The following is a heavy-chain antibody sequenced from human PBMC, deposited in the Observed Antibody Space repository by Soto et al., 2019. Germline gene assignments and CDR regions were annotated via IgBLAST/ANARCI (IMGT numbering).Heavy chain of an antibody. V-gene: IGHV1-69*13. Sequence: ASVKLSCKASGGTFSSYAISWVRQAPGQGLEWMGGIIPIFGTANYAQKFQGRVTITADESTSTAYMELSSLRSEDTAVYYCARELETGTILFNNYYYGTDVSGPATTVTVSS. J-gene: IGHJ6*02. CDR3: ARELETGTILFNNYYYGTDV. CDR2: IIPIFGTA. D-gene: IGHD1-7*01. CDR1: GGTFSSYA.